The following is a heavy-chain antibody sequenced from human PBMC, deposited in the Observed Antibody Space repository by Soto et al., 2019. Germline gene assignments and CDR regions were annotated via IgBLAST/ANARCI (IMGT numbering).Heavy chain of an antibody. D-gene: IGHD3-10*01. CDR1: GFTFSSYG. CDR2: ISYDGSNK. CDR3: AKDQGSGGYRFGADAFDI. J-gene: IGHJ3*02. V-gene: IGHV3-30*18. Sequence: GGSLRLSCAASGFTFSSYGMHWVRQAPGKGLEWVAVISYDGSNKYYADSVKGRFTISRDNSKNTLYLQMNSLRAEDTAVYYCAKDQGSGGYRFGADAFDIWGQGTMVTVSS.